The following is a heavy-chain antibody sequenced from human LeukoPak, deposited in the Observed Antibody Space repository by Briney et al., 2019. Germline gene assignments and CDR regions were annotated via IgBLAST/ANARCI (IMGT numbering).Heavy chain of an antibody. CDR1: GGSISSGDYY. V-gene: IGHV4-30-4*01. CDR2: IYYSGST. J-gene: IGHJ4*02. CDR3: ASIYCSGGSCYFDY. D-gene: IGHD2-15*01. Sequence: SETLSLTCTVSGGSISSGDYYWSWIRQPPGKGLEWIGSIYYSGSTFYNPSLESRLTISVDTSKNQFSLKLSSMTAADTAVYYCASIYCSGGSCYFDYWGQGTLVTVSS.